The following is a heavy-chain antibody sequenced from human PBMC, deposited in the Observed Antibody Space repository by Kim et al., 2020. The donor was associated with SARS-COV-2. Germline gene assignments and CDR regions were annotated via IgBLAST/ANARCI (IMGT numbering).Heavy chain of an antibody. V-gene: IGHV3-33*01. CDR3: AALSVLDAFDI. D-gene: IGHD3-16*02. Sequence: GGSLRLSCAASGFTFSSYGMHWVRQAPGKGLEWVAVIWYDGSNKYYADSVKGRFTISRDNSKNTLYLQMNSLRAEDTAVYYCAALSVLDAFDIWGQGTMVTVSS. CDR1: GFTFSSYG. J-gene: IGHJ3*02. CDR2: IWYDGSNK.